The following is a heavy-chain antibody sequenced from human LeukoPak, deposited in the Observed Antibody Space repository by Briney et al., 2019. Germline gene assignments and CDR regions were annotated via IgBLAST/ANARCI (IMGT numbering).Heavy chain of an antibody. Sequence: SETLSLTCTVSDGSVSSYYWSWIRQPPGKGLEWIGEINHSGSTNYNPSLKSRVTISVDTSKNQFSLKLSSVTAADTAVYYCARVRWFSLNYFFDYWGQGSLVTVSS. V-gene: IGHV4-34*01. CDR1: DGSVSSYY. D-gene: IGHD4-23*01. CDR3: ARVRWFSLNYFFDY. J-gene: IGHJ4*02. CDR2: INHSGST.